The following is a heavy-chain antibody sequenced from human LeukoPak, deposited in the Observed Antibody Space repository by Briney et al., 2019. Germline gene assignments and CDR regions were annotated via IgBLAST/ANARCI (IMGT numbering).Heavy chain of an antibody. CDR2: INHSGST. CDR1: GGSFSGNY. CDR3: ARGPRITIFGVVTRSFDY. V-gene: IGHV4-34*01. Sequence: SETLSLTCAVYGGSFSGNYWSWIRQPPGKGLEWIGEINHSGSTNYNPSLKSRVTISVDTSKNQFSLKLSSVTAADTAVYYCARGPRITIFGVVTRSFDYWGQGTLVTVSS. J-gene: IGHJ4*02. D-gene: IGHD3-3*01.